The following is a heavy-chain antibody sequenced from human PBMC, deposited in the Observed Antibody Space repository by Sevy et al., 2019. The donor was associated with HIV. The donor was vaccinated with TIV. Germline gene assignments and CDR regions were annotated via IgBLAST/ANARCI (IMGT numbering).Heavy chain of an antibody. Sequence: SETLSLTCTVSGGSVSSGSYYWSWIRQPPGKGLEWIGYIYYSGSTNYNPSPKSRVTISVDTSKNQFSLKLSSVTAADTAVYYCARANPKYYYYGMDVWGQGTTVTVSS. V-gene: IGHV4-61*01. CDR3: ARANPKYYYYGMDV. CDR1: GGSVSSGSYY. J-gene: IGHJ6*02. CDR2: IYYSGST.